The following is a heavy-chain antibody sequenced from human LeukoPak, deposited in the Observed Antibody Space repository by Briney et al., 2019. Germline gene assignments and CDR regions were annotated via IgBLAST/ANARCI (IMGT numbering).Heavy chain of an antibody. Sequence: GGSRRLSGAASGFTFSSYSMNWVRQAPGKGLEWVPYISSSSSTIYYADSVKGRFTFSRDNAKNSLYLQMNSLRDEDTAVYYCARDEGYSFDFWGQGTMVTVSS. CDR3: ARDEGYSFDF. V-gene: IGHV3-48*02. CDR1: GFTFSSYS. D-gene: IGHD2-15*01. J-gene: IGHJ3*01. CDR2: ISSSSSTI.